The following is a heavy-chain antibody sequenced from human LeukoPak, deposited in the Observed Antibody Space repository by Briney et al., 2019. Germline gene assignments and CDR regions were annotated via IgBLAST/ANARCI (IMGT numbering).Heavy chain of an antibody. Sequence: GGSRRLSCAASGFTFDVYAMHWLRHAPEKGLQWVLFISISSRYTYYADSVKGRFTISRDNAKNSLYLQMNSLRDEDTAVYYCARGPSTNCGGDCYHINYGMDVWGQGTTVTVSS. CDR1: GFTFDVYA. CDR2: ISISSRYT. V-gene: IGHV3-21*01. CDR3: ARGPSTNCGGDCYHINYGMDV. D-gene: IGHD2-21*02. J-gene: IGHJ6*02.